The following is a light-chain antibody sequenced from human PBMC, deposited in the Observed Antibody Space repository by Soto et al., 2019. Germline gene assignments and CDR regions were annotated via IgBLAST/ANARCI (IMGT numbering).Light chain of an antibody. V-gene: IGKV1-5*01. J-gene: IGKJ1*01. CDR2: DAS. CDR3: QHYKSYSWT. Sequence: DIQMTQSPPTLAASVGDRITITCRASQSISSWLAWYQQKPGKAPKLLIYDASNLESGVPSRFSGSVSGAQFTLTISSLPPDDFATYYCQHYKSYSWTFGQGTKVEIK. CDR1: QSISSW.